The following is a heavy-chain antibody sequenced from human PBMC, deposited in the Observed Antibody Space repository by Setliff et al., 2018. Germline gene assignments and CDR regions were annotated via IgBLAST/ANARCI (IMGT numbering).Heavy chain of an antibody. CDR1: GYSISSGYI. Sequence: SETLSLPCTVSGYSISSGYIWGWIRQPPGKGLEWVGNIGHTRSINYNPSLKSRLTISRDTSKNQVSLKLNSVTATDTAVYYCARDLGHGGDSDYWGQGILVTVSS. CDR2: IGHTRSI. CDR3: ARDLGHGGDSDY. V-gene: IGHV4-38-2*02. J-gene: IGHJ4*02. D-gene: IGHD2-21*02.